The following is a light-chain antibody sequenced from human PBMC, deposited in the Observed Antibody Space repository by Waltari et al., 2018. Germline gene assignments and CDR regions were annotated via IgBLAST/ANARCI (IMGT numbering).Light chain of an antibody. J-gene: IGLJ2*01. Sequence: QSALTQPASVSGSPGQSITISCTGTTTNVGGYNYLSRYQQHPGKAPKLMIYDVSNRPSGVSNRVSGSKSGNTASLTISGLRAEDEADYYCGSYTSSGTLVFGGGTKLTVL. CDR3: GSYTSSGTLV. CDR1: TTNVGGYNY. V-gene: IGLV2-14*01. CDR2: DVS.